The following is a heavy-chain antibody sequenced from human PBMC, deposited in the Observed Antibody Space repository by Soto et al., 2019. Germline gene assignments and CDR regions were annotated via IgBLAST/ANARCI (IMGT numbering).Heavy chain of an antibody. CDR1: GGSISNGDYY. CDR3: ARDAPETAPY. CDR2: INYRGST. D-gene: IGHD2-2*01. J-gene: IGHJ4*02. V-gene: IGHV4-31*03. Sequence: QVQLQESGPGLVKPSQTLSLTCTVSGGSISNGDYYWNWIRQHPEKGLEWIGYINYRGSTFYNPSRKSRIIISVETSKNQFSLKLSSVTAADTAVYYCARDAPETAPYWGQGTLVTVSS.